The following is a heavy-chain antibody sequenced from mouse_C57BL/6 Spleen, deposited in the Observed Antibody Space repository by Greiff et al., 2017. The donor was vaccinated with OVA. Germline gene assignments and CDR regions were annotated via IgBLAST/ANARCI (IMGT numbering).Heavy chain of an antibody. D-gene: IGHD2-5*01. CDR3: ARGDSNYDAMDY. CDR1: GFSLTSYG. CDR2: IWSDGST. J-gene: IGHJ4*01. V-gene: IGHV2-6*03. Sequence: VKLQESGPGLVAPSQSLSITCTVSGFSLTSYGVHWVRQPPGKGLEWLVVIWSDGSTTYNSALKSRLSISKDNSKSQVFLKMNSLQTDDTAMYYCARGDSNYDAMDYWGQGTSVTVSS.